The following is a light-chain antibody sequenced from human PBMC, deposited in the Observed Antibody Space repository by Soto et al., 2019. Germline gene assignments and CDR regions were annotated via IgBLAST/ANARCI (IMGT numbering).Light chain of an antibody. CDR3: QVYGDSSPT. V-gene: IGKV3-20*01. J-gene: IGKJ1*01. CDR1: QTISNSY. Sequence: EIVLTQSPGTLSLSPGERATLSCRASQTISNSYSAWYQQKPGQAPRLLIYGASTRATAIPERFSGSGSGTDFNLTISRLEPGDFAVYYCQVYGDSSPTFGQGTKVEIK. CDR2: GAS.